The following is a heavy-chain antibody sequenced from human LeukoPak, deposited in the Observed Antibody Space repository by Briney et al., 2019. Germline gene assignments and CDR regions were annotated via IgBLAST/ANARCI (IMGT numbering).Heavy chain of an antibody. Sequence: PSETLSLTCSVSGDSISNSAYYWGWIRQPPGKELEWIGTIYYSGFTHYNPSLRSRVAISVDTSKNQFSLNLSSLTAADTAVYYCARRGEFGVTYDSWGQGTLVTVSS. D-gene: IGHD3-10*01. V-gene: IGHV4-39*01. CDR1: GDSISNSAYY. CDR3: ARRGEFGVTYDS. J-gene: IGHJ4*02. CDR2: IYYSGFT.